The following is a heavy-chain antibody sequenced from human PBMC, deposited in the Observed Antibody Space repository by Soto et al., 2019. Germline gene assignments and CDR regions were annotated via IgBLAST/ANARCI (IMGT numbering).Heavy chain of an antibody. V-gene: IGHV1-18*01. CDR3: ARGITIVGVLNGVDV. CDR1: GYSITRYG. Sequence: QVQLVQSGAEVKKPGASVKVSCKASGYSITRYGISWVRQAPGQGLEWMGWLNTDNGKTYYAQKFQGRVTMTTDTSTSIAYMELRSLTSDDTALYYCARGITIVGVLNGVDVWGQGTTVTVSS. CDR2: LNTDNGKT. J-gene: IGHJ6*02. D-gene: IGHD3-16*01.